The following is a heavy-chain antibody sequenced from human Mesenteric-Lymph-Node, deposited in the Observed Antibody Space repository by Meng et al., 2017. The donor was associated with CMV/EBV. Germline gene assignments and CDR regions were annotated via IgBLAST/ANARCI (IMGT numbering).Heavy chain of an antibody. D-gene: IGHD4-11*01. CDR1: TSGVG. Sequence: TSGVGGGWMRQTPGEALEWLALIYWNDSRRYRPSLKKRLTITKDTSKSQVVLTMTNMDPVDTATYYCARLPKDDDYPFIARTYFDFWGQGTLVTVSS. J-gene: IGHJ4*02. CDR3: ARLPKDDDYPFIARTYFDF. CDR2: IYWNDSR. V-gene: IGHV2-5*01.